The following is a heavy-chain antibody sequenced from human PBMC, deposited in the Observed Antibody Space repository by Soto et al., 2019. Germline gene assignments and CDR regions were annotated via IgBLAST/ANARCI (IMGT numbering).Heavy chain of an antibody. Sequence: GGSLRLSCAASGFSFSSYAMSWVRQAPGKGLEWVSTITGSGGSTYSADSVKGRFTISRDNSKNTLYLQMNSLRAEDTAVYFCAKGGFYCSGGSCFDYYYGMDVWGQGTTVTVSS. CDR2: ITGSGGST. CDR3: AKGGFYCSGGSCFDYYYGMDV. V-gene: IGHV3-23*01. D-gene: IGHD2-15*01. CDR1: GFSFSSYA. J-gene: IGHJ6*02.